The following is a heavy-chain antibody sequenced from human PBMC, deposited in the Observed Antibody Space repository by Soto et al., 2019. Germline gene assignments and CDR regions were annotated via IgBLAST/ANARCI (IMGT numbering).Heavy chain of an antibody. V-gene: IGHV1-18*04. CDR3: ARAATGSYHSAY. CDR2: IAPHSGRT. CDR1: GYAFTSYG. Sequence: QVQLVQSGPEVKNPGASVRVSCVASGYAFTSYGVNWVRQAPGQGLEWMGWIAPHSGRTTYLPKFQGRVTMTADVSTNTAYIELRSLKSDETGIYFCARAATGSYHSAYCGQGTVVTVSS. J-gene: IGHJ4*02. D-gene: IGHD3-10*01.